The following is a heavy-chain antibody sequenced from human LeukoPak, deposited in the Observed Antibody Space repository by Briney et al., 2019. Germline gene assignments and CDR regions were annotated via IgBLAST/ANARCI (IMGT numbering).Heavy chain of an antibody. V-gene: IGHV4-59*01. J-gene: IGHJ4*02. CDR1: GGSISSYY. Sequence: SEALSLTCTVSGGSISSYYWSWVRQPPGKGLEWIGYIYYSGSTNYNPSLKSRVTISVDTSKDQFSLKLSSVTAADTAVYYCAARGYDYEGADYWGQGTLVTVSS. D-gene: IGHD5-12*01. CDR2: IYYSGST. CDR3: AARGYDYEGADY.